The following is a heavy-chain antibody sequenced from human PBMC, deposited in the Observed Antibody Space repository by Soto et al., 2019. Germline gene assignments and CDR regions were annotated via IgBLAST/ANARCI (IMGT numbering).Heavy chain of an antibody. CDR3: ARDLTGGPTYYDFWSGYSPVDY. CDR2: IDPSGGST. V-gene: IGHV1-46*03. CDR1: GYNFTSYY. D-gene: IGHD3-3*01. J-gene: IGHJ4*02. Sequence: QVQLVQSGAEVKKPGASVKVSCKASGYNFTSYYMHWVRQAPGQGLEWMGIIDPSGGSTSYAQKLQGRVTMTRDTSTSKVYMDLSSLRSEDTAVYYCARDLTGGPTYYDFWSGYSPVDYWGLGTLVTVSS.